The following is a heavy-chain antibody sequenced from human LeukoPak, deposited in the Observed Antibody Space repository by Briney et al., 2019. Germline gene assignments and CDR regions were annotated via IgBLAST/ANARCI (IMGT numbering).Heavy chain of an antibody. Sequence: PGGSLRLSCAASGFTFGSYATSWVRQAPGKGLEWVSAISGSGGSTYYADSVKGRFTISRDNSKNTLYLQMNSLRAEDTAVYYCAKRRPGDLFFDYWGQGTLVTVSS. CDR3: AKRRPGDLFFDY. J-gene: IGHJ4*02. CDR1: GFTFGSYA. CDR2: ISGSGGST. V-gene: IGHV3-23*01. D-gene: IGHD3-10*01.